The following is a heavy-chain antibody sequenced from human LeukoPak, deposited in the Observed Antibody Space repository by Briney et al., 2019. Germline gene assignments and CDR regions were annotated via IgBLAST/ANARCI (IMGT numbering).Heavy chain of an antibody. J-gene: IGHJ6*03. V-gene: IGHV3-23*01. CDR3: AKSTYYDFWSGSHYYYYMDV. CDR2: ISGSGGST. D-gene: IGHD3-3*01. CDR1: GFTFSSYA. Sequence: GGSLRLSCAASGFTFSSYAMSWVRQAPGKGLEWVSAISGSGGSTYYADSVKGRFTISRDNSKNTLYLQMNSLRAEDTAVYYCAKSTYYDFWSGSHYYYYMDVWGKGTTVTVSS.